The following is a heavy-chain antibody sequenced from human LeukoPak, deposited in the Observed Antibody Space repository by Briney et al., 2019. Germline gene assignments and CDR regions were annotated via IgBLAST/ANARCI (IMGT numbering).Heavy chain of an antibody. V-gene: IGHV3-74*01. CDR2: INTDGST. D-gene: IGHD3-16*02. CDR1: GLTFSSYW. J-gene: IGHJ3*02. CDR3: ASFRSTDI. Sequence: GGSLRLSCAASGLTFSSYWMHWVRQAPGKGLVWVSRINTDGSTVYADFVRGRFTISRDNAKNTLYLQMNSLRVEDTAVYYCASFRSTDIWGQGTTVTVSP.